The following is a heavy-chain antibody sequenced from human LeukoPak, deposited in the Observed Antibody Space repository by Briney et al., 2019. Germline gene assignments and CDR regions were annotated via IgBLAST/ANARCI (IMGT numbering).Heavy chain of an antibody. CDR2: IKQDGSEK. D-gene: IGHD3-10*01. CDR1: GFTFSSYW. V-gene: IGHV3-7*01. J-gene: IGHJ3*02. Sequence: GGSLRLSCAASGFTFSSYWMSWVRQAPGKGLEWVANIKQDGSEKYYVDSVKGRFTISRDNAKNSLYLQMNSLRAENTAVYYCARGVPGGRFGELHAFDIWGQGTMVTVSS. CDR3: ARGVPGGRFGELHAFDI.